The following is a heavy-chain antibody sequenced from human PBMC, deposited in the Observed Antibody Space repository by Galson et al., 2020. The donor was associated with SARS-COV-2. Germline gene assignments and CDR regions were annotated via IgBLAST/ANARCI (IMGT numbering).Heavy chain of an antibody. J-gene: IGHJ4*02. CDR3: AKGAVPTYYFDY. CDR2: ISASGGST. Sequence: GESLKISCAASGFTFDSSAISWVRQAPGQALEWVSAISASGGSTYYADSVKGRFTLSRDNSRNTVNLQMNSLRADDTAVYYCAKGAVPTYYFDYWGQGTLVTVSS. V-gene: IGHV3-23*01. CDR1: GFTFDSSA. D-gene: IGHD4-17*01.